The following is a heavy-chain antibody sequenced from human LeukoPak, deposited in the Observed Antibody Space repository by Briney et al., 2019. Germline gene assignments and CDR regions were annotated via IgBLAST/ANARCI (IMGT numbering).Heavy chain of an antibody. CDR1: GGSIDRSVYY. V-gene: IGHV4-30-2*01. D-gene: IGHD4-17*01. J-gene: IGHJ3*02. Sequence: SETLSLTCNVSGGSIDRSVYYWGWIRQPPGKGLEWIGYIYHSGSTYYNPSLKSRVTISVDRSKNQFSLKLSSVTAADTAVYYCARETTVAAFDIWGQGTMVTVSS. CDR2: IYHSGST. CDR3: ARETTVAAFDI.